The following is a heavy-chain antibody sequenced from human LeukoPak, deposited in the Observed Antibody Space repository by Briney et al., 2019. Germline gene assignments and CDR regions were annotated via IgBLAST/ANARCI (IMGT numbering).Heavy chain of an antibody. Sequence: ASVKVSCKASGYTSTSYDINWVRQATGQGLEWMGWMNPNSGNTGYAQKFQGRVTMTRNTSISTAYMELSSLRSEDTAVYYCARGGYCSGGSCYSGYYYMDVWGKGTTVTVSS. V-gene: IGHV1-8*01. CDR3: ARGGYCSGGSCYSGYYYMDV. D-gene: IGHD2-15*01. J-gene: IGHJ6*03. CDR1: GYTSTSYD. CDR2: MNPNSGNT.